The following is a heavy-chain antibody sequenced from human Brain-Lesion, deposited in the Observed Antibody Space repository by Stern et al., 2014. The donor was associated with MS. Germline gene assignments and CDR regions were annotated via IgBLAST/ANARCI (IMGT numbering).Heavy chain of an antibody. D-gene: IGHD3-10*01. CDR3: AKLWLGELPESPFDY. CDR1: GGSISSSSYY. CDR2: IYYRGST. J-gene: IGHJ4*02. Sequence: QLQLQESGPGLVKPSETLSLTCTVSGGSISSSSYYWGWIRQPPGKGLEWIGSIYYRGSTYYNPSLKGRVTISMETSKNQVSLRLSSVTAADTAVYFCAKLWLGELPESPFDYWGQGTLVTVSS. V-gene: IGHV4-39*01.